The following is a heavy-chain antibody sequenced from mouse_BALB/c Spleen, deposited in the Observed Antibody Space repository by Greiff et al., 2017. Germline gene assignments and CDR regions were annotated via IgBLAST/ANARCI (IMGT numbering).Heavy chain of an antibody. CDR1: GYSITSDYA. V-gene: IGHV3-2*02. CDR2: ISYSGST. Sequence: DVKLQESGPGLVKPSQSLSLTCTVTGYSITSDYAWNWIRQFPGNKLEWMGYISYSGSTSYNPSLKSRISITRDTSKNQFFLQLNSVTTEDTATYYCAGPRGFAYWGQGTLVTVSA. J-gene: IGHJ3*01. CDR3: AGPRGFAY.